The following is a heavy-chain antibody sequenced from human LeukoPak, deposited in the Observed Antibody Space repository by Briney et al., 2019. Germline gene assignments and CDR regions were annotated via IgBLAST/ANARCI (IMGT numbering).Heavy chain of an antibody. Sequence: GGSLKLSCAASGYTFSSYAMTWVRQAPGKGLKWLSAISGSGGSTYYADSVKGRFTIPRDNSKNTLYLQMNSLRAEDTAVYYCATLPRRNWFDPWGQGTLVTVSS. V-gene: IGHV3-23*01. J-gene: IGHJ5*02. CDR1: GYTFSSYA. D-gene: IGHD1-14*01. CDR2: ISGSGGST. CDR3: ATLPRRNWFDP.